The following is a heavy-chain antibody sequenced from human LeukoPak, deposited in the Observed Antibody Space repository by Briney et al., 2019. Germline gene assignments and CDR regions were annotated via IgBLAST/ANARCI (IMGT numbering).Heavy chain of an antibody. D-gene: IGHD1-26*01. J-gene: IGHJ4*02. V-gene: IGHV3-7*01. Sequence: GGSLRLSCAASGFTFSSYWMTWVRQAPGKGLEWVANIKEDGSEKHYVDSVKGRFTISRDNAKNTLYLQMNSLRADDTAMYYCARGSGGSDYWGQGALITVSS. CDR1: GFTFSSYW. CDR2: IKEDGSEK. CDR3: ARGSGGSDY.